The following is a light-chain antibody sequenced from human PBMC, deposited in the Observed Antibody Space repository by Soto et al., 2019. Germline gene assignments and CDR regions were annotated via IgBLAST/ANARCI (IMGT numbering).Light chain of an antibody. J-gene: IGLJ1*01. Sequence: QSALTQPPSASGSPGQSVTISCTGTSSDVGGYNYVSWFQQHPGKAPKLMIYEVSKRPSGVPDRFSGSKSGNTASLTISGLQAEDEADYYCSSFTSRFTFVFGTGTKLTVL. CDR2: EVS. V-gene: IGLV2-8*01. CDR1: SSDVGGYNY. CDR3: SSFTSRFTFV.